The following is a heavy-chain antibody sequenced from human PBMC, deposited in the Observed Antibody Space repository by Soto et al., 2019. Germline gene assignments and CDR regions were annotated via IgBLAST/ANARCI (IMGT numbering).Heavy chain of an antibody. CDR3: ARDKRDGYSPVAFDI. J-gene: IGHJ3*02. CDR1: GFTLNTYS. CDR2: ITSSGSTT. D-gene: IGHD4-4*01. Sequence: PGGSLRLSCEVSGFTLNTYSMNWVRQAPGKGLEWVSFITSSGSTTYYADSVKGRFTVSRDNVKNSLFLQMNSLRAEDTAVYYCARDKRDGYSPVAFDIWGQGTMVTVSS. V-gene: IGHV3-48*01.